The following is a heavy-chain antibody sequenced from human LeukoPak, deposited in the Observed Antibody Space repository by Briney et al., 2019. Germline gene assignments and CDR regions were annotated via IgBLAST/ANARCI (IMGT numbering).Heavy chain of an antibody. D-gene: IGHD1-26*01. V-gene: IGHV4-34*01. CDR1: GGSFSGYY. Sequence: PSETLSCTGAGYGGSFSGYYWSWIRQPPGKGREWMGEINHGGSTYYKPSLTSRVTISVDPSKNQFSLKLSSVTAAATAVYYCARGGPTEEGEQPRVTDRYFDYWGQGTLVTVSS. CDR3: ARGGPTEEGEQPRVTDRYFDY. J-gene: IGHJ4*02. CDR2: INHGGST.